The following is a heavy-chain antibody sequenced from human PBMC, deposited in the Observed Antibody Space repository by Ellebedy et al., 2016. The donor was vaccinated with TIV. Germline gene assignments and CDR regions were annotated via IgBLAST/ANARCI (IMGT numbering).Heavy chain of an antibody. CDR1: GRSFSSYY. CDR2: ISYSGST. Sequence: MPSETLSLTCAVYGRSFSSYYWSWIRQPPGKGLEWIGYISYSGSTNYNPSLKSRVTISVDTSKNQFSLRLNSVTAADTAVYYCARVVWQQPVSYAFDIWGQGTMVTVSS. V-gene: IGHV4-59*01. J-gene: IGHJ3*02. D-gene: IGHD6-13*01. CDR3: ARVVWQQPVSYAFDI.